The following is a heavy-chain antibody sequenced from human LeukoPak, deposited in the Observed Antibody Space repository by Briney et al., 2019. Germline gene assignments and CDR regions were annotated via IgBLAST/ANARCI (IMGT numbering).Heavy chain of an antibody. V-gene: IGHV3-11*01. J-gene: IGHJ4*02. D-gene: IGHD3-22*01. Sequence: KSGGSLRLSCAASGFTFSDYYMSWIRQAPGKELEWVSYISSSGSTIYYADSVKGRFTISRDNAKNSLYLQMNSLRAEDTAVYYCARAAFHYDSSGYYYVVDYFDYWGQGTLVTVSS. CDR2: ISSSGSTI. CDR1: GFTFSDYY. CDR3: ARAAFHYDSSGYYYVVDYFDY.